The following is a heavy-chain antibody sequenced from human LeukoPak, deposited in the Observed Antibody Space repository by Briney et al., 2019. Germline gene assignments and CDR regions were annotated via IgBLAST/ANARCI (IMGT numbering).Heavy chain of an antibody. J-gene: IGHJ4*02. V-gene: IGHV4-39*07. CDR3: ARRGSRGYSYGYYFDG. CDR1: GGSISSSSYG. Sequence: SETLSLTCTVSGGSISSSSYGWGWLRQPPGKGREWIGSIYYRGSTYYNPSLKSRATISADTSQNQFSLKLSSVTAAATPVVYCARRGSRGYSYGYYFDGWGQGTLVSVSS. D-gene: IGHD5-18*01. CDR2: IYYRGST.